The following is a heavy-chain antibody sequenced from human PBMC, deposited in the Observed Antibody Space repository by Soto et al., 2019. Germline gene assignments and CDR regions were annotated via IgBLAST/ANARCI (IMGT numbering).Heavy chain of an antibody. CDR2: IWSDGSHK. J-gene: IGHJ4*02. V-gene: IGHV3-33*03. Sequence: QVQLVESGGGVVQPGRSLRLSCAASGLTFSSYGMHWVRQAPGKGLEWVAVIWSDGSHKYYADSVKGRFTISRDNSKNTLYLQMNSLRVEDTAVYYCASAAGAYDNWGQGTLGTVSS. CDR3: ASAAGAYDN. CDR1: GLTFSSYG. D-gene: IGHD1-26*01.